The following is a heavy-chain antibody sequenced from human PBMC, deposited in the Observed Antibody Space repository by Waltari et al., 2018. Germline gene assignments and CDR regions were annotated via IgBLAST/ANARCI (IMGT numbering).Heavy chain of an antibody. J-gene: IGHJ3*01. V-gene: IGHV1-69*02. CDR3: ATSQSGTYYDAIVV. CDR1: GGTFSSST. Sequence: QVQLVQSGAEVKKPGSSVKVSCTASGGTFSSSTVTWVRQAPGQGLDWMGRSVPILGLTYYEQSFRCRVTISADESTGTVYMELRSLTFEDSAVYYCATSQSGTYYDAIVVWGQGTKVT. CDR2: SVPILGLT. D-gene: IGHD1-26*01.